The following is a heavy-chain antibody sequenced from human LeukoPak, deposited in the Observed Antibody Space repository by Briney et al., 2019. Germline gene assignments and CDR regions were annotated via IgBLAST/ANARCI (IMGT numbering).Heavy chain of an antibody. Sequence: GGSLRLSCAASGFTFGSYSMNWVRQAPGKGLEWVSSISSSSSYIYYADSVKGRFTISRDNAKNSLYLQMNSLRAEDTAVYYCARGTAWLAPYYYYYYMDVWGKGTTVTVSS. CDR3: ARGTAWLAPYYYYYYMDV. CDR1: GFTFGSYS. D-gene: IGHD6-19*01. CDR2: ISSSSSYI. J-gene: IGHJ6*03. V-gene: IGHV3-21*01.